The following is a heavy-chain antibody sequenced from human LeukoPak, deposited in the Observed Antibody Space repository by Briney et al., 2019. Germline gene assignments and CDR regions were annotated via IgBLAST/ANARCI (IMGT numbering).Heavy chain of an antibody. CDR3: ARDRVGATDYFDY. D-gene: IGHD1-26*01. CDR2: ISYDGSNK. J-gene: IGHJ4*02. V-gene: IGHV3-30-3*01. Sequence: GGSLRLSCAASGFTFSSYAMSWVRQAPGKGLEWVAVISYDGSNKYYADSVKGRFTISRDNSKNTLYLQMNSLRAEDTAVYYCARDRVGATDYFDYWGQGTLVTVSS. CDR1: GFTFSSYA.